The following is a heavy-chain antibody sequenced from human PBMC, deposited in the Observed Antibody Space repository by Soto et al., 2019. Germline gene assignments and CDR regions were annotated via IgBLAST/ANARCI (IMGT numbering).Heavy chain of an antibody. D-gene: IGHD1-1*01. J-gene: IGHJ4*02. CDR3: VGGEMQQLEKNDY. CDR2: ISYSGSS. Sequence: PSETLSLTCTVSGASISSSRYYWGWIRQPPGKGLDWTGTISYSGSSYYNPSLKSRVTMSVDTSKNQFSLNLSSVTAADTAVYYCVGGEMQQLEKNDYWGQGTLVTVSS. V-gene: IGHV4-39*01. CDR1: GASISSSRYY.